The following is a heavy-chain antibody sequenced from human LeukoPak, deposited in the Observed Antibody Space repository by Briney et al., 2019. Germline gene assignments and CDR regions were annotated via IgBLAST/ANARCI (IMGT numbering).Heavy chain of an antibody. CDR3: ARQAKGWHRPSLRRLGLYYYMDV. V-gene: IGHV4-59*01. J-gene: IGHJ6*03. CDR1: GGSISSYY. Sequence: PSETLSLTCTVSGGSISSYYWSWIRQPPGKGLEWIGYVYYSGSTNYNPSLKSQVTISVDTSKNQFSLKLSSVTAADTAVYYCARQAKGWHRPSLRRLGLYYYMDVWGKGTTVTISS. D-gene: IGHD1-26*01. CDR2: VYYSGST.